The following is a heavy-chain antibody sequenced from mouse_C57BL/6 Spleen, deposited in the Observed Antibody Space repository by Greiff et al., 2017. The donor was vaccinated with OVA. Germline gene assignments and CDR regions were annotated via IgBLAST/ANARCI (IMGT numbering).Heavy chain of an antibody. CDR2: IDPANGNT. V-gene: IGHV14-3*01. Sequence: VHVKQSVAELVRPGASVKLSCTASGFTIKNTYMHWVKQRPEQGLEWIGRIDPANGNTKYAPKFQGKATITADTSSNTAYLQLSSLTSEDTAIYYCARGGWDGAMDYWGQGTSVTVSS. CDR1: GFTIKNTY. D-gene: IGHD4-1*01. CDR3: ARGGWDGAMDY. J-gene: IGHJ4*01.